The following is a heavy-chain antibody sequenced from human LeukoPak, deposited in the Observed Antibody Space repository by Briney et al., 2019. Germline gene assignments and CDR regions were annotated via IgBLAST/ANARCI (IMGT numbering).Heavy chain of an antibody. D-gene: IGHD3-22*01. CDR2: ISAWNGDT. Sequence: ASVKVSCKASGYTFNRHSIIWVRQAPGQGLEWMGWISAWNGDTSYAQKLQGRVTMTTDTSTSTAYMELRSLRSDDTAVCYCARSRYYYDSSAKRAFNIWGQGTMVTVSS. CDR3: ARSRYYYDSSAKRAFNI. J-gene: IGHJ3*02. V-gene: IGHV1-18*01. CDR1: GYTFNRHS.